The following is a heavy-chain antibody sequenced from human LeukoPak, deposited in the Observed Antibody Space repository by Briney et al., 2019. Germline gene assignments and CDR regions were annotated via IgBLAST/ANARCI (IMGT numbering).Heavy chain of an antibody. Sequence: SETLSLTCAVNDGSISNYYWSWIRQPPGKGLEWIGEINDSGRTNYNPSLMSRVTVSVDTSKKQFSLRLTSVTATDTAVYYCARRWNYGKNYYIDVWGKGATVSVSS. J-gene: IGHJ6*03. CDR2: INDSGRT. CDR1: DGSISNYY. CDR3: ARRWNYGKNYYIDV. D-gene: IGHD1-7*01. V-gene: IGHV4-34*01.